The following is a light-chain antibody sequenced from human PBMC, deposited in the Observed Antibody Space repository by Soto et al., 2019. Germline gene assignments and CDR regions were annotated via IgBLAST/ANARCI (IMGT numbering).Light chain of an antibody. CDR2: GAS. Sequence: EIVMTQSPATLSVSPGERATLSCRASQSVSSNLAWYQQKPGQAPRLLIYGASTRATGIPARFSGSGSGTEFTFTISSLKSEDFAVYYCQQYTNWLMYTFGQGTKLEIK. CDR1: QSVSSN. CDR3: QQYTNWLMYT. V-gene: IGKV3-15*01. J-gene: IGKJ2*01.